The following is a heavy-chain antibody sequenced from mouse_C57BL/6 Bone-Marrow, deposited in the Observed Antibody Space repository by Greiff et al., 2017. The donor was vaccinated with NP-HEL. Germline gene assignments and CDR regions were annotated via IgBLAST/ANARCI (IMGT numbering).Heavy chain of an antibody. Sequence: QVQLQQSGPELVKPGASVKISCKASGYAFSSSWMHWVKQRPGKGLEWIGRIYPGDGDTNYNGKFKGKATLTADKSSSTAYMELSSLTSEDSAVYFLARDGTTAHWYFDVWGTGTTVTVSS. V-gene: IGHV1-82*01. J-gene: IGHJ1*03. D-gene: IGHD1-2*01. CDR2: IYPGDGDT. CDR1: GYAFSSSW. CDR3: ARDGTTAHWYFDV.